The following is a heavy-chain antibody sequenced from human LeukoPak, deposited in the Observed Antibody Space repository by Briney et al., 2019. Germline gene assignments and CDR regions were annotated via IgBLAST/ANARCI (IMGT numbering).Heavy chain of an antibody. V-gene: IGHV1-2*02. J-gene: IGHJ6*02. Sequence: ASVKVSCKASGYTFTGYYTHWVRQAPGQGLEWMGWINPNSGGTNYAQKFQGRVTMTRDTSISTAYMELSRLRSDDTAVYYCARDGGLTVTTLVYYYYGMDVWGQGTTVTVSS. D-gene: IGHD4-11*01. CDR2: INPNSGGT. CDR1: GYTFTGYY. CDR3: ARDGGLTVTTLVYYYYGMDV.